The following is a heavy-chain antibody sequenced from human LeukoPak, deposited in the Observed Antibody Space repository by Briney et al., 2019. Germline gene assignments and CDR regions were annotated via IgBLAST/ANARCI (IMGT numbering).Heavy chain of an antibody. J-gene: IGHJ5*02. CDR3: ARDNYGAEEGIGSSLVWLDP. Sequence: ASVKVSCKASGGTFSSYAISWVRQAPGQGLEWMGWINTNTGKPTYAQGFTGRFVFSLDTSVSTAYLQISSLKAEDTAVYYCARDNYGAEEGIGSSLVWLDPWGQGTRVTVSS. CDR2: INTNTGKP. V-gene: IGHV7-4-1*02. D-gene: IGHD4-11*01. CDR1: GGTFSSYA.